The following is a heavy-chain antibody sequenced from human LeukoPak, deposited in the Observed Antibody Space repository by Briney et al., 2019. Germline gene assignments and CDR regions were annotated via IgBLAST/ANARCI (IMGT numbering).Heavy chain of an antibody. D-gene: IGHD3-22*01. Sequence: GGSLRLSCAASGFTFSSAWMSWIRQAPGKGLEWVGRIKSKTDGGTTDYAAPVKGRFTISRDDSKNTLYLQMNSLKTEDTAVYYCTTLIRITMIVVVTHDAFDIWGQGTMVTVSS. CDR1: GFTFSSAW. V-gene: IGHV3-15*01. CDR2: IKSKTDGGTT. J-gene: IGHJ3*02. CDR3: TTLIRITMIVVVTHDAFDI.